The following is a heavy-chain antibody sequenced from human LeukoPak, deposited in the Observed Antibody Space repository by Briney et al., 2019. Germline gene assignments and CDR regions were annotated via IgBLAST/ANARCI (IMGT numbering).Heavy chain of an antibody. Sequence: SETLSLTCTVSGGSISSYYWSWIRQPPGKGLEWIGYIYYSGSTNYNPSLKSRVTISVDTSKNQFSLKLSSVTAADTAVYYCARQARNYCSGGSCYRMVSFDYWGRGTLVTVSS. V-gene: IGHV4-59*08. CDR3: ARQARNYCSGGSCYRMVSFDY. CDR2: IYYSGST. J-gene: IGHJ4*02. CDR1: GGSISSYY. D-gene: IGHD2-15*01.